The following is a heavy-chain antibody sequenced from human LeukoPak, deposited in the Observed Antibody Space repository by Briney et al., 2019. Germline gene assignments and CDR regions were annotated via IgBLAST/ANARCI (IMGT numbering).Heavy chain of an antibody. CDR3: ARACSSTSCYLSYYYGMDV. V-gene: IGHV1-8*01. Sequence: ASVKVSCRASGYTFTSYDINWVRQATGQGLEWMGWMNPNRGNTGYAQKLQGRVTMTRNTSISTAYIELSSLRSEDTAVYYCARACSSTSCYLSYYYGMDVWCQGTTVTVSS. CDR2: MNPNRGNT. CDR1: GYTFTSYD. J-gene: IGHJ6*02. D-gene: IGHD2-2*01.